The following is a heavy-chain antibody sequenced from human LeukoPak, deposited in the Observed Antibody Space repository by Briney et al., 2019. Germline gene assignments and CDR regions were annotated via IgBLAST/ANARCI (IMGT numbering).Heavy chain of an antibody. CDR2: INPHSGGT. CDR1: GYTFSGYY. V-gene: IGHV1-2*06. Sequence: ASVKVSCKTSGYTFSGYYIHWVRQAPGQGLEWMGHINPHSGGTNSAQKFQGRVTMTRETSISTAYKELSRLRSDDTATYYCARSQTLIDYWGQGTVVTVSS. J-gene: IGHJ4*02. CDR3: ARSQTLIDY.